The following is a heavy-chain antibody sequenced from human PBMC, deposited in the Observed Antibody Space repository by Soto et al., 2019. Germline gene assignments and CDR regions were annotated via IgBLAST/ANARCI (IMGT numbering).Heavy chain of an antibody. CDR3: AKDNCISTSCYRLYNWFDP. CDR1: GFTFSSYG. V-gene: IGHV3-30*18. D-gene: IGHD2-2*01. CDR2: ISYGGSNK. Sequence: QVQLVESGGGVVQPGRSLRLSCAASGFTFSSYGMHWVRQAPGKGLEWVAVISYGGSNKYYADSVKGRFTISRENSKNTLYLQMNNLRAEDTAVYYCAKDNCISTSCYRLYNWFDPWGQGTLVTVSS. J-gene: IGHJ5*02.